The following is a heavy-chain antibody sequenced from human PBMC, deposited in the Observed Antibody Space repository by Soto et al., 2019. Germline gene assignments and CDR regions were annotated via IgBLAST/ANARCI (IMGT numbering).Heavy chain of an antibody. Sequence: SKTLSLTCSVSGDSITTNGYYWGWIRQPPGKGLQWIGNVCWTGSTFSHPSLTSRVFISVDTSKNEFSLRLTSVTAADTAVYYCARSHYTYGLLIDYWGPGTLVTVSS. J-gene: IGHJ4*02. V-gene: IGHV4-39*01. CDR3: ARSHYTYGLLIDY. CDR1: GDSITTNGYY. CDR2: VCWTGST. D-gene: IGHD2-8*01.